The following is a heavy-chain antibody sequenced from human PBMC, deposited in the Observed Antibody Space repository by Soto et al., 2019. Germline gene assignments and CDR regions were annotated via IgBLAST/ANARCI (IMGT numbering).Heavy chain of an antibody. Sequence: PGESLKISCKGSGYSFTSYWISWVRQMPGKGLEWMGRIDPSDSYTNYSPSFQGHVTISADKSISTAYLQWSSLKASDTAMYYCAREYYDYVWGSYRLRYFDLWGRGTLVPVS. D-gene: IGHD3-16*02. CDR1: GYSFTSYW. CDR2: IDPSDSYT. V-gene: IGHV5-10-1*01. J-gene: IGHJ2*01. CDR3: AREYYDYVWGSYRLRYFDL.